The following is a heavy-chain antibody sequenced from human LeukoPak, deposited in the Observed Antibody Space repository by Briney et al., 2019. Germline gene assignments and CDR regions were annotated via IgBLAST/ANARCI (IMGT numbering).Heavy chain of an antibody. J-gene: IGHJ3*02. D-gene: IGHD3-3*01. Sequence: RASETLSLTCTVSGYSISSGYYWGWIRQPPGKGLEWIGSIYHSGSTYYNPSLKSRVTISVDTSKNQFSLKLSSVTAADTAVYYCARDLRRNPRITIFGVADQQGYGAFDIWGQGTMVTVSS. CDR3: ARDLRRNPRITIFGVADQQGYGAFDI. CDR1: GYSISSGYY. CDR2: IYHSGST. V-gene: IGHV4-38-2*02.